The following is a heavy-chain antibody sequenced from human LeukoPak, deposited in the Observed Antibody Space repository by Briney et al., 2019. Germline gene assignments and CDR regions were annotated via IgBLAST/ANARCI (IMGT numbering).Heavy chain of an antibody. CDR3: VRDGQFDY. Sequence: GGSLRLSCAASGFTFSSYEMNWVRQAPGKGLEWVSYILSTTTIYYADSVKGRFTMSRDNAENSVYLQMNSLRAEDTGVYYCVRDGQFDYWGQGTLVTVSS. J-gene: IGHJ4*02. V-gene: IGHV3-48*03. CDR1: GFTFSSYE. CDR2: ILSTTTI.